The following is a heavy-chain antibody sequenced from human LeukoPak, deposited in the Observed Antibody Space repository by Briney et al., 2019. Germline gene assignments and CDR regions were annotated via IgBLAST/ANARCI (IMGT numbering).Heavy chain of an antibody. CDR3: ARGGRHLLLWFGELCRPNFDY. CDR1: GGSFSGYY. D-gene: IGHD3-10*01. J-gene: IGHJ4*02. V-gene: IGHV4-34*01. CDR2: INHSGST. Sequence: SETLSLTCAVYGGSFSGYYWSWIRQPPGKGLEWVGEINHSGSTNYNPSLKSRVTISVDTSKNQFSLKLSSVTAADTAVYYCARGGRHLLLWFGELCRPNFDYWGQGTLVTVSS.